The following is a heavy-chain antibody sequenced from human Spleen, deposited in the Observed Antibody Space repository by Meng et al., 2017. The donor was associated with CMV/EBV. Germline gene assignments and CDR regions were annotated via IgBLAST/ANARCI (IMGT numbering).Heavy chain of an antibody. J-gene: IGHJ3*02. CDR3: ARSMALVGRYLGI. CDR1: GFIFSSYT. D-gene: IGHD2/OR15-2a*01. V-gene: IGHV3-21*01. Sequence: GGSLRLSCTASGFIFSSYTMSWVRQAPGKVLEWVSSISSSSTNIYYADSLQVRFTITRDNAKNSLYLQINSLRAEDTAVYYCARSMALVGRYLGIWGQGTMVTVSS. CDR2: ISSSSTNI.